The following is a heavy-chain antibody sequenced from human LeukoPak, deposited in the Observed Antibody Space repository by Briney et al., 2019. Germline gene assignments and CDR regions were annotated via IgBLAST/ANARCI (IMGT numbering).Heavy chain of an antibody. CDR3: AREYCSSTSCPYYYYYYGMDV. CDR2: INAGNGNT. V-gene: IGHV1-3*01. D-gene: IGHD2-2*01. CDR1: GYTFTSYA. J-gene: IGHJ6*04. Sequence: GASVKVSCKASGYTFTSYAMHWVRQAPGQRLEWMGWINAGNGNTKYSQKFQSRVAITRDTSASTAYMELSSLRSGDAAVYYCAREYCSSTSCPYYYYYYGMDVWGKGTTVTVSS.